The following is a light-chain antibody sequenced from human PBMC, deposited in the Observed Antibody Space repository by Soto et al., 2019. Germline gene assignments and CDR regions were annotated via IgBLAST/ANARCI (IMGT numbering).Light chain of an antibody. CDR3: QQYSRRYT. V-gene: IGKV1-5*03. Sequence: IQLPQSPSFLSASVGDRVTISCRASQNVYTWLAWYQQKPGKAPKFLIYKASVLETGVPSRFSGNGSGTEFTLTISSLQPDDFATYYCQQYSRRYTLGQGTKVDIK. J-gene: IGKJ2*01. CDR2: KAS. CDR1: QNVYTW.